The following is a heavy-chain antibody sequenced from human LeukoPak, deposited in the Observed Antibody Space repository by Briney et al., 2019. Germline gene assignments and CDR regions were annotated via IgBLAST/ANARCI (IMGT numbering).Heavy chain of an antibody. CDR2: INHSGST. CDR3: ARPCSGGSCYQDI. Sequence: PSETLSLTCAVYGGSFSGYYWSWIRQPPGKGLEWIGGINHSGSTNYNPSLKSRVTISVDTSKNQFSLKLSSVTAADTAVYYCARPCSGGSCYQDIWGQGTLVTVSS. CDR1: GGSFSGYY. J-gene: IGHJ4*02. V-gene: IGHV4-34*01. D-gene: IGHD2-15*01.